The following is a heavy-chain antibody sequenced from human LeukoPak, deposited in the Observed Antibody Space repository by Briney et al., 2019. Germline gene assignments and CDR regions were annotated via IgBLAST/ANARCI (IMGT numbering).Heavy chain of an antibody. J-gene: IGHJ4*02. CDR1: GFTFTAYH. CDR3: AKTREPTSTNLDS. Sequence: ASVMVSCKASGFTFTAYHIHWVRRAPGQGLEWMGWISPNSGGTHYAQNFQGRVTMTSHTSISTAYMELSSLRSDDTAVYYSAKTREPTSTNLDSWGQGTLVTVSS. CDR2: ISPNSGGT. V-gene: IGHV1-2*02. D-gene: IGHD1-26*01.